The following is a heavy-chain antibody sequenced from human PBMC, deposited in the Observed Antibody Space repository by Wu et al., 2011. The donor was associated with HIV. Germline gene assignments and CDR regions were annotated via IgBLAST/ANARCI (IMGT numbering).Heavy chain of an antibody. J-gene: IGHJ3*02. CDR2: FYPGDSDT. CDR1: GYRFTTYW. Sequence: VQLVQSGAEVKKSGESLKISCKGSGYRFTTYWIGWVRQMPGKGLEWMGIFYPGDSDTRYSPSFQGQVTLSADKSISTAYLQWSSLKASDTAMYYCARHVGQQLVSGDLAFDIWGQGTMVTVSS. D-gene: IGHD6-6*01. CDR3: ARHVGQQLVSGDLAFDI. V-gene: IGHV5-51*01.